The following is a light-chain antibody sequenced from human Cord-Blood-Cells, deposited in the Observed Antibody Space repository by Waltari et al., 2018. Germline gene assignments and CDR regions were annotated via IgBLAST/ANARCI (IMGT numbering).Light chain of an antibody. CDR3: QQYGSSPFT. J-gene: IGKJ3*01. CDR1: QSVSSSY. Sequence: EIVLTQSPGTLSLSPGERAPLSCRASQSVSSSYLAWYQQKPGQAPRPLSYGASSRATGIPDRFSGSGSGTDFTLTISRLEPEDFAVYYCQQYGSSPFTFGPGTKVDIK. V-gene: IGKV3-20*01. CDR2: GAS.